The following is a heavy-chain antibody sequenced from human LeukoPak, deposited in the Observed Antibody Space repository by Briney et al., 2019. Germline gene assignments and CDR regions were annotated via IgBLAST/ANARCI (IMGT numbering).Heavy chain of an antibody. CDR3: AKDSVLLWFGELLGFDY. J-gene: IGHJ4*02. Sequence: GGSLRLSCAASGFTFSSYAMSWVRQAPGKGLEWVSVISGSGGSTYYADSVKGRFTISRDNSKNTLYLQMNSLRAEDTAVYYCAKDSVLLWFGELLGFDYWGQGTLVTVSS. CDR1: GFTFSSYA. CDR2: ISGSGGST. V-gene: IGHV3-23*01. D-gene: IGHD3-10*01.